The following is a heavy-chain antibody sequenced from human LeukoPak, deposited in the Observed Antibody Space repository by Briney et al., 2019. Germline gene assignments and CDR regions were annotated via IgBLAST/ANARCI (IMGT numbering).Heavy chain of an antibody. CDR2: IIPIFGTA. CDR3: ASPKAGYSGSYHYYFDY. V-gene: IGHV1-69*05. CDR1: GGTFISYA. Sequence: SVKVSCKAPGGTFISYAISWVRQAPGQGLEWMGGIIPIFGTANYAQKFQGRVTITTDESTSTAYMELSSLRSEDTAVYYCASPKAGYSGSYHYYFDYWGQGTLVTVSS. D-gene: IGHD1-26*01. J-gene: IGHJ4*02.